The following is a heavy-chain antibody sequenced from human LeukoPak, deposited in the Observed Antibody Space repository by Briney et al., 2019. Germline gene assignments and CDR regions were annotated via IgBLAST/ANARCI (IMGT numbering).Heavy chain of an antibody. CDR2: IRSKAYGGTT. V-gene: IGHV3-49*04. D-gene: IGHD3-10*01. J-gene: IGHJ3*02. CDR1: GFTFGDYA. CDR3: TRGSGSYPRDAFDI. Sequence: SLRLSCTASGFTFGDYAMSWVRQAPGKGLEWVGFIRSKAYGGTTEYAASVKGRFTISRDDSKSIAYLQMNSLETEDTAVYYCTRGSGSYPRDAFDIWGQGTMVTVSS.